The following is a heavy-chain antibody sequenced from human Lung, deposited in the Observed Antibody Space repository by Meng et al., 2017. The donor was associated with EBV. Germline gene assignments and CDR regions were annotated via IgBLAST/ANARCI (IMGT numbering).Heavy chain of an antibody. CDR3: ANAGRFGESLGDY. D-gene: IGHD3-10*01. CDR1: GGSVISGGYY. CDR2: IYYTGSS. V-gene: IGHV4-31*03. J-gene: IGHJ4*02. Sequence: QVQLQESGPGLVQPPQTLSLTCTVSGGSVISGGYYWSWIRQQPGKGLEWIGYIYYTGSSFYNPSLKSRVTISVDTSKNQFSLNLSSVTAADTAVYYCANAGRFGESLGDYWGQGILVTASS.